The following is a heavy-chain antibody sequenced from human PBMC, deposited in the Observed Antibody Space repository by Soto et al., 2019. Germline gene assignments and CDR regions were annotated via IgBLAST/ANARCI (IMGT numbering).Heavy chain of an antibody. CDR1: GYTFTSYA. CDR2: INAGNGNT. CDR3: ARILDYGDYAFDY. D-gene: IGHD4-17*01. V-gene: IGHV1-3*01. Sequence: ASVKVSCKASGYTFTSYAMHWVRQAPGQRLEWMGWINAGNGNTKYSQKFQGRVTITADKSTSTAYMELSSLRSEDTAVYYCARILDYGDYAFDYWGQGTLVTVS. J-gene: IGHJ4*02.